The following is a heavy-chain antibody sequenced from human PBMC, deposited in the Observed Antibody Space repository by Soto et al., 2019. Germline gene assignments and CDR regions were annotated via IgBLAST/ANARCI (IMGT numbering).Heavy chain of an antibody. J-gene: IGHJ4*02. CDR3: AADRKIVGTIGAFDF. Sequence: ASVKVSCKVPENTLTELTIDWLRQAPGKGLEWMGRSAPEGGEPIYPQKFQGRVSMTEDPSTDTAYMELTSLRSEDTAVYFCAADRKIVGTIGAFDFWGQGTLVTVSS. V-gene: IGHV1-24*01. CDR1: ENTLTELT. D-gene: IGHD1-26*01. CDR2: SAPEGGEP.